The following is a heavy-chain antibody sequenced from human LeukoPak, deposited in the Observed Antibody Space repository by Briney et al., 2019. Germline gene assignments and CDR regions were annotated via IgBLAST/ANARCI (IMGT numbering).Heavy chain of an antibody. CDR2: ISSSSSYI. V-gene: IGHV3-21*01. D-gene: IGHD3-22*01. Sequence: GGSLRLSCAASGFTFSSYSMNWVRQAPGKGLEWVSSISSSSSYIYYADSVKGRFTISRDNAKDSLYLQMNSLRAEDTAVYYCARDTPGTTYYYDSSGYFPDYFDYWGQGTLVTVSS. J-gene: IGHJ4*02. CDR3: ARDTPGTTYYYDSSGYFPDYFDY. CDR1: GFTFSSYS.